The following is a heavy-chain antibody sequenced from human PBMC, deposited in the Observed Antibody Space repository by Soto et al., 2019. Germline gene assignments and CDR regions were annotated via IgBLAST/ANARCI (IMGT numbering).Heavy chain of an antibody. CDR1: GYSFTSYW. J-gene: IGHJ6*02. D-gene: IGHD6-13*01. V-gene: IGHV5-51*01. CDR2: IYPGDSDT. CDR3: ATQGREFGYGSSWSSAPEHYYYYYGMDV. Sequence: GESLKISCNGSGYSFTSYWIGWVRQMPGKGLEWMGIIYPGDSDTRYSPSFQGQVTISADKSISTAYLQWSSLKASDTAMYYCATQGREFGYGSSWSSAPEHYYYYYGMDVWGEGTTVTDS.